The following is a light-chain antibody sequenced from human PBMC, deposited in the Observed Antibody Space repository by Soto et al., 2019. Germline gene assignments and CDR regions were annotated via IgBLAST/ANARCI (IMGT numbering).Light chain of an antibody. CDR2: DAS. CDR3: QQYDDLPRT. V-gene: IGKV1-33*01. CDR1: QDISNN. J-gene: IGKJ2*01. Sequence: DIQMTQSPSSLSASVGDRVTITCQASQDISNNLHWYQVKPGKAPKLLIYDASNLETGVPSRFSGSGSGTDFTFTINSLEPEDVATYYCQQYDDLPRTFGHGTKLQVK.